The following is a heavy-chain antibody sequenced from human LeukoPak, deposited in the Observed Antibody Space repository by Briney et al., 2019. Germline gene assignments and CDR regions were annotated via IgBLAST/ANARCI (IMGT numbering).Heavy chain of an antibody. Sequence: GRSLRLSCAASGFTFSNFAMSWVRRTPGKGLEWVSGIINSGDTLYGDSVKGRFTISRDNSKNTLYLEMNSLRAEDTAIYYCAKMKGHPLPKYYMDVWGQGTMVTVSS. CDR2: IINSGDT. J-gene: IGHJ6*03. V-gene: IGHV3-23*01. CDR3: AKMKGHPLPKYYMDV. CDR1: GFTFSNFA.